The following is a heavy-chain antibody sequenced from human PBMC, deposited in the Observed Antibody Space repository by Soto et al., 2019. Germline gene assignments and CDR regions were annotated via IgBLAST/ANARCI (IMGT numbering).Heavy chain of an antibody. J-gene: IGHJ4*02. CDR2: IYPAVSDT. D-gene: IGHD2-2*01. CDR3: ARRDCRDISCPFDS. CDR1: GYNFPDYW. V-gene: IGHV5-51*03. Sequence: EVQLVQSGAEVKKPGESLKISCKGSGYNFPDYWIGWVRQIPGKGLESVGIIYPAVSDTKYSPSFEGQVTISADKSISTAYLQWSSLKASDSAMYYCARRDCRDISCPFDSWGQGTLVTVSS.